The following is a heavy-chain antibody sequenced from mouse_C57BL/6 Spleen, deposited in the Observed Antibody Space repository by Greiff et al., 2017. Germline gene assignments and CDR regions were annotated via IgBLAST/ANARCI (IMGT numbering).Heavy chain of an antibody. CDR3: ESEPLVDD. Sequence: EVQGVESGGGLVQPKGSLKLSCAASGFSFNTYAMTWVRQAPGKGLEWVARISSKSNNYATYYADSVKDRFTISRDDSVSMLYLQMNNLKTEVTARYYCESEPLVDDWGQGTTLTVSS. D-gene: IGHD6-1*01. CDR2: ISSKSNNYAT. CDR1: GFSFNTYA. V-gene: IGHV10-1*01. J-gene: IGHJ2*01.